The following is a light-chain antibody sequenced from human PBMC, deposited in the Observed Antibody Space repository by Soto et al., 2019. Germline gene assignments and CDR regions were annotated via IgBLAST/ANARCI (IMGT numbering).Light chain of an antibody. CDR2: AAS. Sequence: AIQLTQSPCSLSSSVGEGVTLTCPASQSLRNDLGWYQQKPGKAPKLLIYAASNLQSGVPSRFSGSGSGTDFTLTISSLQPEDFATYYCLQDYNYPRTFGQGTKVDIK. J-gene: IGKJ1*01. V-gene: IGKV1-6*01. CDR1: QSLRND. CDR3: LQDYNYPRT.